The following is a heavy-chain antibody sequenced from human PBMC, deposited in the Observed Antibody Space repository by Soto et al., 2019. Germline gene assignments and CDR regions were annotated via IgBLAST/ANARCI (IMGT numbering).Heavy chain of an antibody. D-gene: IGHD4-17*01. CDR3: AQSPLPRNPRLTLTTCFDY. CDR2: ISDTGDST. CDR1: GFTFSNYA. Sequence: EVQLLESGGDLVQPGGSLRLSCAASGFTFSNYAMSWVRQAPGKGLEWVSTISDTGDSTYYADSVRGRFTISRDNSKNTLYLKMVSLRAEDTAVFFWAQSPLPRNPRLTLTTCFDYWGQGALVTVSS. J-gene: IGHJ4*02. V-gene: IGHV3-23*01.